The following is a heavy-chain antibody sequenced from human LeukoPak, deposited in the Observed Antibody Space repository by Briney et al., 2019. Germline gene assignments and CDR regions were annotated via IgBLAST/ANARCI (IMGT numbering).Heavy chain of an antibody. CDR3: ARDSSSGWYDFDY. Sequence: GASVKVSCKASGYTFTCYYMHWVRQAPGQGLEWMGWINPNSGGTNYAQKFQGRVTMTRDTSISTAYMELSRLRSDDTAVYYCARDSSSGWYDFDYWGQGTLVTVSS. D-gene: IGHD6-19*01. V-gene: IGHV1-2*02. CDR1: GYTFTCYY. J-gene: IGHJ4*02. CDR2: INPNSGGT.